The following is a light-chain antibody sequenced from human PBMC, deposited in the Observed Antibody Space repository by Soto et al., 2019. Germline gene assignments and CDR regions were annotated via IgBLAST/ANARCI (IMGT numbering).Light chain of an antibody. CDR2: EAA. CDR1: QSVGTS. J-gene: IGKJ5*01. V-gene: IGKV3-11*01. CDR3: QQRSNWPSIT. Sequence: EVVLTQSPATLSLSPGDRVALSCRASQSVGTSLAWYQQKPGQTPRLLIYEAAIRATGIPARFSASGSGTDFILTISSLEPEDFAVYYCQQRSNWPSITFGQGTRLEIK.